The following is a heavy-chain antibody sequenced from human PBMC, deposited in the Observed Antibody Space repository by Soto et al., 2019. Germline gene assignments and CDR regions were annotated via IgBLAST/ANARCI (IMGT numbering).Heavy chain of an antibody. CDR3: AKGGASSQWFAP. V-gene: IGHV4-31*03. CDR2: ISYSGTT. D-gene: IGHD2-15*01. CDR1: GGSISSAESY. Sequence: SETRSLTCSVSGGSISSAESYRSWIRQHPGKGPEWIAFISYSGTTSYNPSLRSRVTISADTSKNQVSLNLTSVTAADTAVYYCAKGGASSQWFAPWGQGTLVTVSS. J-gene: IGHJ5*02.